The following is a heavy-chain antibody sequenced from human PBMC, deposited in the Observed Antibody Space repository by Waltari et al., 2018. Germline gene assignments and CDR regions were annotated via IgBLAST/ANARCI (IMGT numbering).Heavy chain of an antibody. CDR3: TTGTTNYDILTGYYTFDY. CDR2: IKSKTDGGTT. Sequence: EVQLVESGGGLVKPGGSLRLSCAASGFTFSNAWLSWVRQAPGTGLEWVGRIKSKTDGGTTDYAAPVKGRFTISRDDSKNTLYLQMNSLKTEDTAVYYCTTGTTNYDILTGYYTFDYWGQGTLVTVSS. CDR1: GFTFSNAW. J-gene: IGHJ4*02. D-gene: IGHD3-9*01. V-gene: IGHV3-15*01.